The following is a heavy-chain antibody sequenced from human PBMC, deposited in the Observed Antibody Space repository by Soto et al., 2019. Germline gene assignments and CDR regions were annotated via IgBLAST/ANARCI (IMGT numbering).Heavy chain of an antibody. CDR3: ARKQRSSTWGDFDS. J-gene: IGHJ4*02. Sequence: EVQLVESGGGLVKPGGSLRLSCAASGFTFSDYSMNWVRQAPGKGLEWVSSISSSSSYIYYADSVKGRFTVSRDNAKISLYLQMDSLRAEDTAIYYCARKQRSSTWGDFDSWGQGTLVAVSS. CDR1: GFTFSDYS. CDR2: ISSSSSYI. D-gene: IGHD6-13*01. V-gene: IGHV3-21*01.